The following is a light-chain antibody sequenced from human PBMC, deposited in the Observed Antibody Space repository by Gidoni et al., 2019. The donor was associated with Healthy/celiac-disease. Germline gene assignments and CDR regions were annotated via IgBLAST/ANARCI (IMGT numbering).Light chain of an antibody. V-gene: IGLV2-11*01. J-gene: IGLJ3*02. CDR2: DVS. Sequence: SALPQPRSVSGHPGQAVTISCTGPSSDVGGYNYVSWYQKHPGKAPKLRIYDVSKRPSGVPDRFSGSKSGNTASLTISGLQAEDEADYYCCSYAGSYTPWVFGGGTKLTVL. CDR1: SSDVGGYNY. CDR3: CSYAGSYTPWV.